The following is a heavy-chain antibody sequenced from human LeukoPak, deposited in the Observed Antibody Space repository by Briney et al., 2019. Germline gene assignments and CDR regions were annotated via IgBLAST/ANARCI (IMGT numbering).Heavy chain of an antibody. J-gene: IGHJ4*02. V-gene: IGHV4-34*01. CDR2: INHSGST. CDR1: GGSFSGYY. D-gene: IGHD3-10*01. Sequence: SETLSLTCAVYGGSFSGYYWSWIRQPPGKGLEWIGEINHSGSTNYNPSLKSRVTISVDTSKNQFSLKLSSVTAADTAVYYCARASTTGRGVIVFDYWGQGTLVTVSS. CDR3: ARASTTGRGVIVFDY.